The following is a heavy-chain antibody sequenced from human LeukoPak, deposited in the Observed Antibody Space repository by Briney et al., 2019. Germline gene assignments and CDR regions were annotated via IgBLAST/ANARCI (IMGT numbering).Heavy chain of an antibody. CDR2: IYYSGST. CDR1: GGSISSYY. CDR3: ARGSGSGSFYYYGMDV. D-gene: IGHD3-10*01. J-gene: IGHJ6*02. Sequence: SETLSLTCTVSGGSISSYYWSWIRQPPGEGLEWIGYIYYSGSTNYNPSLKSRVTISVDTSKNQFSLKLSSVTAADTAVYYCARGSGSGSFYYYGMDVWGQGTTVTVSS. V-gene: IGHV4-59*01.